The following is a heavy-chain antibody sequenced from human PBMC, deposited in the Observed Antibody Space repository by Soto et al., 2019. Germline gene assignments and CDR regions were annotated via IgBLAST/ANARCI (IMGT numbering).Heavy chain of an antibody. CDR2: ISAYNGNT. CDR3: ARAQPGRVYYYYYMDV. CDR1: GYTFTSYG. Sequence: ASVKVSCKASGYTFTSYGISWVRQAPGQGLEWMGWISAYNGNTNYAQKLQGRVTMTTDTSTSTAYMELRSLRSDDTAVYYCARAQPGRVYYYYYMDVWGKGTTVTVSS. J-gene: IGHJ6*03. V-gene: IGHV1-18*01. D-gene: IGHD1-26*01.